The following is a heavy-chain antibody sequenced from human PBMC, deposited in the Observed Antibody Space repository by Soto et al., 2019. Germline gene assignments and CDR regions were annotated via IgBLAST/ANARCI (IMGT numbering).Heavy chain of an antibody. CDR1: GFTFSSYA. CDR2: ISYDGSNK. D-gene: IGHD5-12*01. Sequence: QVQLVESGGGVVQPGRSLRLSCAASGFTFSSYAMHWVRQAPGKGLEWVAVISYDGSNKYYADSVKGRFTISRDNSKNTLYLQMNSLRAEDRAVYYCARRSQGSVYAGGYFDYWGQGTLVTVSS. CDR3: ARRSQGSVYAGGYFDY. J-gene: IGHJ4*02. V-gene: IGHV3-30-3*01.